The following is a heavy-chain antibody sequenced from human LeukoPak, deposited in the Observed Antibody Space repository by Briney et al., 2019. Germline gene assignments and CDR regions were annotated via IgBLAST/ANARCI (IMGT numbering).Heavy chain of an antibody. D-gene: IGHD1-7*01. CDR1: GFTFSSYW. CDR3: ARDRTGTTNYMDV. CDR2: IKQDGSEK. J-gene: IGHJ6*03. V-gene: IGHV3-7*01. Sequence: PGGSLRLSCAASGFTFSSYWMSWVRQAPGKGLEWVANIKQDGSEKYYVDSVKGRFTISRDNAKNSLYLQMNSLRAEDTAVYYCARDRTGTTNYMDVWGIGTTVSVSS.